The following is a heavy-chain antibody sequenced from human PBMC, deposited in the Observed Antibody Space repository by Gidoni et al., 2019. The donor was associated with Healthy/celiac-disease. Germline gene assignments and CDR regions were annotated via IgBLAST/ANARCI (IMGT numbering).Heavy chain of an antibody. CDR1: GFTLDAYA. CDR3: AKDNLTGDTAIDGMDV. CDR2: ISWNSGSI. D-gene: IGHD5-18*01. V-gene: IGHV3-9*01. J-gene: IGHJ6*02. Sequence: EVQLVESGGGLVQPGKSLRLCCGSPGFTLDAYAMHWVRQAPGKGLEWVSGISWNSGSIGYADSVKGRFTISRDNAKNSLYLQMNSLRAEDTALYYCAKDNLTGDTAIDGMDVWGQGTTVTVSS.